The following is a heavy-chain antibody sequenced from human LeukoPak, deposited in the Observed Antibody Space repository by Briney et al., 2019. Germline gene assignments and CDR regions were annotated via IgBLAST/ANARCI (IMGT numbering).Heavy chain of an antibody. CDR1: GGSISSGDHY. V-gene: IGHV4-30-4*01. CDR3: ARGDSSGWYRDAFDI. D-gene: IGHD6-19*01. CDR2: IYYSGST. Sequence: PSETLSLTCTVSGGSISSGDHYWSWIRQSPGKDLEWIAYIYYSGSTYYNPSLKSRVTISIDKSKNQFSLKLSSVTAVDTAVYYCARGDSSGWYRDAFDIWGQGTMVTVSS. J-gene: IGHJ3*02.